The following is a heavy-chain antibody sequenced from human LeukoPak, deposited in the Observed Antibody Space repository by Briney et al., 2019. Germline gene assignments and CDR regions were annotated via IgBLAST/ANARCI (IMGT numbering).Heavy chain of an antibody. CDR2: ISGSGGST. CDR3: AKDQQQLVPLQYNWFDP. CDR1: GFTFSSYA. J-gene: IGHJ5*02. Sequence: GGSLRLSCAASGFTFSSYAMSWVRQAPGKGLEWVSAISGSGGSTYYADSVKGRFTISRDNSKNTLYLQMNSLRAEDTAVYYCAKDQQQLVPLQYNWFDPWGQGTLATVSS. V-gene: IGHV3-23*01. D-gene: IGHD6-13*01.